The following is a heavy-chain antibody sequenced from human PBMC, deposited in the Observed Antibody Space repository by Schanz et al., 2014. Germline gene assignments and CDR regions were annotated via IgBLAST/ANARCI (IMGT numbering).Heavy chain of an antibody. CDR3: ARDGYRNGRPFDH. V-gene: IGHV3-33*01. CDR1: GFTFNSYG. D-gene: IGHD5-18*01. J-gene: IGHJ4*02. Sequence: QVQLVEYGGGVVQPGRSLRLSCAASGFTFNSYGMHWVRQAPGKGLEWVAFIRPDENSKYADSVKGRFIISRDSSKNTLFLQMNSLRAEDTAVYYCARDGYRNGRPFDHWGQGTRVTVSA. CDR2: IRPDENSK.